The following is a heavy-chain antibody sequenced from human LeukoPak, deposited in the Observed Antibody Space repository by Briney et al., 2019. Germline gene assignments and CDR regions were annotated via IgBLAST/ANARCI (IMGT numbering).Heavy chain of an antibody. V-gene: IGHV3-48*04. J-gene: IGHJ4*02. D-gene: IGHD3-16*01. CDR1: GFTFSSYR. CDR3: AKRGVYYFDN. Sequence: PGGSLRLSCAASGFTFSSYRMNWVRQAPGKGLEWVSYISSSGSTIYYADSVKGRFTISRDNAKNSLYLQMNSLRAEDTAVYYCAKRGVYYFDNWGQGTLVTVSS. CDR2: ISSSGSTI.